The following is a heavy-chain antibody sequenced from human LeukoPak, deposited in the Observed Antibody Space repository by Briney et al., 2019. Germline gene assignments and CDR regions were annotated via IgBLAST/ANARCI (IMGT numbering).Heavy chain of an antibody. CDR3: ARDQGVSWFDF. J-gene: IGHJ4*02. D-gene: IGHD3-16*02. CDR2: IYASGNI. CDR1: GGSISSYY. V-gene: IGHV4-4*07. Sequence: SETLSLTCTVSGGSISSYYWNWIRQPAGKELEWIGRIYASGNINYNPSLRSRVTMSIDTSKNEFSLKLSSVTAADTAVYFCARDQGVSWFDFWGQGTLVKVSS.